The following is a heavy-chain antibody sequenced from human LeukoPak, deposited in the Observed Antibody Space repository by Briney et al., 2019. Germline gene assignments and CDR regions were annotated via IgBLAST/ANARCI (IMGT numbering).Heavy chain of an antibody. Sequence: GGSLRLSCAASGFTFSSYAMSWVRQAPGKGLEWVSSISSSSSYIYYGDSVKGRFTVSRDNAKNSLYLQMSSLRAEDTAVYYCARDSYNWNDEVYWGQGTLVTVSS. D-gene: IGHD1-20*01. CDR2: ISSSSSYI. J-gene: IGHJ4*02. CDR3: ARDSYNWNDEVY. V-gene: IGHV3-21*01. CDR1: GFTFSSYA.